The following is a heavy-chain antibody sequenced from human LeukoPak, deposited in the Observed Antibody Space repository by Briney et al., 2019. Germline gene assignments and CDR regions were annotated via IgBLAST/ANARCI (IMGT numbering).Heavy chain of an antibody. J-gene: IGHJ4*02. CDR3: ARLGSGWARAFDY. Sequence: SETLSLTCAVYGGSFSGYYWSWIRQPPGKGLEWIGEINHSGSTNYNPSLKSRVTISVDTSKKQFSLKLRSVTAADAAVYYCARLGSGWARAFDYWGQGTLVTVSS. V-gene: IGHV4-34*01. CDR1: GGSFSGYY. D-gene: IGHD6-19*01. CDR2: INHSGST.